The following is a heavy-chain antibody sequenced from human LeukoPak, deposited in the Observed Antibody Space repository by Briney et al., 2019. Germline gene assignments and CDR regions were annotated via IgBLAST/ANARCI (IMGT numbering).Heavy chain of an antibody. V-gene: IGHV4-34*01. Sequence: SETLSLTCAVYGGSFSGYYWSWIRQPPGKGLEWIGEINHSGSTNYNPSLKSRVTISVDTSKNQFSLKLSSVTAADTAVYYCARLPRRRYSYDGLDYWGQGTLVTVSS. CDR1: GGSFSGYY. CDR2: INHSGST. CDR3: ARLPRRRYSYDGLDY. J-gene: IGHJ4*02. D-gene: IGHD5-18*01.